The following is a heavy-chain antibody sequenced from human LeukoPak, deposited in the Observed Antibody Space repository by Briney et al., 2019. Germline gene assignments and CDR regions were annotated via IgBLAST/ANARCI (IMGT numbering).Heavy chain of an antibody. CDR2: IYYSGST. CDR1: GGSLSSYY. CDR3: ARDDAYGDYSMDV. Sequence: PSETLSLTCIVSGGSLSSYYWSWIRQPPGKGLEWIGYIYYSGSTNYNPSLKSRVTISVDTSKNQFSLKLSSVTAADTAVYYCARDDAYGDYSMDVWGQGTTVTVSS. D-gene: IGHD4-17*01. J-gene: IGHJ6*02. V-gene: IGHV4-59*01.